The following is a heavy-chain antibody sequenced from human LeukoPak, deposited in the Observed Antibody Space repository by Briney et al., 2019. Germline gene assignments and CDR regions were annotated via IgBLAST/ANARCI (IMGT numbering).Heavy chain of an antibody. V-gene: IGHV3-33*01. Sequence: PGGSLRLSCAASGFTFSSYGMHWVRQAPGKGLEWVAVIWYDGSNKYYADSGKGRFTISRDNSKSTLYLQMNSLRAEDTAVYYCASTYGSGSYNAFDIWGQGTMVTVSS. CDR1: GFTFSSYG. CDR2: IWYDGSNK. J-gene: IGHJ3*02. CDR3: ASTYGSGSYNAFDI. D-gene: IGHD3-10*01.